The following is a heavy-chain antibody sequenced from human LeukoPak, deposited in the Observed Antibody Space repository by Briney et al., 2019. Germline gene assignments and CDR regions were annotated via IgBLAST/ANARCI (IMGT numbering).Heavy chain of an antibody. D-gene: IGHD3-10*02. J-gene: IGHJ6*01. CDR1: GFTFSSYE. Sequence: PGGSLSLSCAASGFTFSSYEMNWVRQAPGKGLEWVSYISSSGSTIYYADSVKGRFTISRDTAKNSLYLKMNSLRGEDTAVYYCAELGITMIGGVWGKGTTVTNS. CDR3: AELGITMIGGV. V-gene: IGHV3-48*03. CDR2: ISSSGSTI.